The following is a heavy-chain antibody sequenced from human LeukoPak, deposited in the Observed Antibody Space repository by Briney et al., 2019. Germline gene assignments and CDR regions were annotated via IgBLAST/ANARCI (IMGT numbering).Heavy chain of an antibody. V-gene: IGHV1-46*01. CDR3: ARDQNKLGQGGLLIDP. Sequence: ASVKVSCKASGYTFTSYYMHWVRQAPGQGLEWMGIINPSGGSTSYAQKFQGRVTMTRDTSTSTVYMELSSLRSEDTAVYYCARDQNKLGQGGLLIDPWGQGTLVTVSS. J-gene: IGHJ5*02. CDR1: GYTFTSYY. D-gene: IGHD7-27*01. CDR2: INPSGGST.